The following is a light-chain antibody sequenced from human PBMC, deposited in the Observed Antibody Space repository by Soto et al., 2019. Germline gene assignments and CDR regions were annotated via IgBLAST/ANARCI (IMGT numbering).Light chain of an antibody. CDR3: VLYMGGGVWV. CDR1: SRSVPSNNY. Sequence: TVLTHQPPSSVSPGGTVTLTYAMSSRSVPSNNYPSWYQQTPGQAPRTLIYSTNTRSSGGPDRYSGSILGNQAPPTITGALACGVADSFCVLYMGGGVWVFGGGTQVTV. V-gene: IGLV8-61*01. CDR2: STN. J-gene: IGLJ3*02.